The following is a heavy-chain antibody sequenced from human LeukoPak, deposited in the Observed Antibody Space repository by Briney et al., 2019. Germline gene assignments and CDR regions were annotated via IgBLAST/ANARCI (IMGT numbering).Heavy chain of an antibody. Sequence: PGGSLRLSCAASGFTFGDYYMSWIRQAPGKGLEWVSYISSSGSTIYCADSVKGRFTISRDNAKNSLYLQMNSLRAEDTAVYYCARDEGADFWSGYSYYYYGMDVWGQGTTVTVSS. J-gene: IGHJ6*02. D-gene: IGHD3-3*01. CDR3: ARDEGADFWSGYSYYYYGMDV. CDR1: GFTFGDYY. CDR2: ISSSGSTI. V-gene: IGHV3-11*01.